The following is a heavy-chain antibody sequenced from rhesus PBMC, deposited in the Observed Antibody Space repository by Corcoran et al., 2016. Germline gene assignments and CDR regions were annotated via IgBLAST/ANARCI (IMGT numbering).Heavy chain of an antibody. CDR3: ARDYFDY. CDR1: GGSISSSYYY. J-gene: IGHJ4*01. V-gene: IGHV4-122*02. Sequence: QVQLQESGPGLVKPSETLSLTCAVSGGSISSSYYYWSWIRQAPGKGLEWIGYISYRGSTSYNPTHKSRVTISRDTSKNQFSLKLSSVTAADTAVYYCARDYFDYWGQGVLVTVSS. CDR2: ISYRGST.